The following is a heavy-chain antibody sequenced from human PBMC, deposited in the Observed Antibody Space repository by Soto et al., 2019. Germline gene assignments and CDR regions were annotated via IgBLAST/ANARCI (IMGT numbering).Heavy chain of an antibody. CDR3: ARLGYYGSGSYYNDYYYYGMDV. CDR1: GYSFTSYW. D-gene: IGHD3-10*01. Sequence: GESLKISCKGSGYSFTSYWISWVRQMPGKGLEWMGRIDPSDSYTNYSPSFQGQVTISTDKSISTAYLQWSSLKASETAKNYWARLGYYGSGSYYNDYYYYGMDVWGQGTTVTVSS. V-gene: IGHV5-10-1*01. CDR2: IDPSDSYT. J-gene: IGHJ6*02.